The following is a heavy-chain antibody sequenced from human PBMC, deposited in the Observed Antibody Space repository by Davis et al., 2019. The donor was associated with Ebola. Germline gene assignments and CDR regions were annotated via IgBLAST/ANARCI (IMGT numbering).Heavy chain of an antibody. Sequence: AASVKVSCKASGYTFTSYGISWVRQAPGQGLEWMGIINPSGGSTSYAQKFQGRVTMTRDTSTSTAYMELSRLRSDDTAVYYCARAMVNLSAVQLWFEDYYYGMDVWGQGTTVTVSS. CDR3: ARAMVNLSAVQLWFEDYYYGMDV. D-gene: IGHD5-18*01. V-gene: IGHV1-46*01. CDR1: GYTFTSYG. J-gene: IGHJ6*02. CDR2: INPSGGST.